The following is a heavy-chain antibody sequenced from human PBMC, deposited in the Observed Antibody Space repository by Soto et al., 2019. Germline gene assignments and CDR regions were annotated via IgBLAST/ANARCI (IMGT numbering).Heavy chain of an antibody. D-gene: IGHD1-1*01. CDR3: ARDRNWKGYYGMDV. J-gene: IGHJ6*02. CDR1: GGSISSSSYY. Sequence: PSETLSLTCTVSGGSISSSSYYWGWIRQPPGKGLEWIGNIYYSGSTYYNPSLKSRVTISVDTSKNQFSLKLSSVTAADTAVYYCARDRNWKGYYGMDVWGQGTTVTVSS. CDR2: IYYSGST. V-gene: IGHV4-39*07.